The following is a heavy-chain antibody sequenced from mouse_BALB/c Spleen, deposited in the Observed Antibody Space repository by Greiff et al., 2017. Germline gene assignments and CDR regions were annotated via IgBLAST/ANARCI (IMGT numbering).Heavy chain of an antibody. J-gene: IGHJ2*01. V-gene: IGHV7-3*02. CDR1: GFTFTDYY. Sequence: EVKVVESGGGLVQPGGSLRLSCATSGFTFTDYYMSWVRQPPGKALEWLGFIRNKANGYTTEYSASVKGRFTISRDNSQSILYLQMNTLRAEDSATYYCARDIEGYFDYWGQGTTLTVSS. CDR2: IRNKANGYTT. CDR3: ARDIEGYFDY.